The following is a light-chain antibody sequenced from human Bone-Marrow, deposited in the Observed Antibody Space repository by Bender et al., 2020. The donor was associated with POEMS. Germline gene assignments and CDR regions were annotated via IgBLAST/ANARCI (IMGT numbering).Light chain of an antibody. J-gene: IGLJ3*02. Sequence: QSVLTQPPSASGTPGQRVTISCSGSSSNIGTNPVNWYQQLPGTAPKLLIYINNQRPSGVPDRFSGSKSGPSASLAISGQQSEDEADYYCEAWEDGLNGWVFGGGTKLTVL. V-gene: IGLV1-44*01. CDR3: EAWEDGLNGWV. CDR2: INN. CDR1: SSNIGTNP.